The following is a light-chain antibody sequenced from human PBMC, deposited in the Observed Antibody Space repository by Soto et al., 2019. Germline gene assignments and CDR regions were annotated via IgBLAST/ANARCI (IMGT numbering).Light chain of an antibody. CDR2: DAS. CDR3: QQYKSYPWT. V-gene: IGKV1-5*01. Sequence: DIQMTQSPSTLSASVGDGVTITCRASQTISGWLAWYQQRPGKAPKLLISDASSLRSGVPSRFGGSGSGTEFTLTISSLQPDDFGSYYCQQYKSYPWTFGHGTKVEV. CDR1: QTISGW. J-gene: IGKJ1*01.